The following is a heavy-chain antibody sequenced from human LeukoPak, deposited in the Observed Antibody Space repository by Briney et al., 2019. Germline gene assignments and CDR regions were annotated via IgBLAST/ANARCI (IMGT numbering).Heavy chain of an antibody. V-gene: IGHV3-48*03. J-gene: IGHJ4*02. CDR1: GFTFSSYE. Sequence: GGSLRLSCAASGFTFSSYEMNWVRQAPGKGLEWVSYISSSGSTIYYADSVKGRFTISRDNAKNSLYLQMNSLRAEDTAVYYCAKADSSWFSCLNYWGQGTLVTVSS. CDR2: ISSSGSTI. CDR3: AKADSSWFSCLNY. D-gene: IGHD3-10*01.